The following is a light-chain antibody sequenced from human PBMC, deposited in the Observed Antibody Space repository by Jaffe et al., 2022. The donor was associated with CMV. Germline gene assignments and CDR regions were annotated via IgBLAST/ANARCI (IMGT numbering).Light chain of an antibody. CDR2: QDT. CDR1: ALPTKY. Sequence: SYELTQPPSLSVSPGQTARIPCSGDALPTKYAYWYQQKSGQAPLLIIYQDTKRPSGIPERFSGSSSGTIVTLTISGVQPEDEADYYCQSGDSTSTYVVFGGGTKLTVL. CDR3: QSGDSTSTYVV. J-gene: IGLJ2*01. V-gene: IGLV3-25*03.